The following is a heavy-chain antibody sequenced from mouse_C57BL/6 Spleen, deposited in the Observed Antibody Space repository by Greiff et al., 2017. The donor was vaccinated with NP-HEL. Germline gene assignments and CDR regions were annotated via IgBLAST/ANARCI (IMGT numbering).Heavy chain of an antibody. D-gene: IGHD3-2*02. CDR3: ARQLRLRPYAMDY. CDR2: INPNNGGT. J-gene: IGHJ4*01. CDR1: GYTFTDYN. Sequence: EVKLMESGPELVKPGASVKIPCKASGYTFTDYNMDWVKQSHGKSLEWIGDINPNNGGTIYNQKFKGKATLTVDKSSSTAYMELRSLTSEDTAVYYCARQLRLRPYAMDYWGQGTSVTVSS. V-gene: IGHV1-18*01.